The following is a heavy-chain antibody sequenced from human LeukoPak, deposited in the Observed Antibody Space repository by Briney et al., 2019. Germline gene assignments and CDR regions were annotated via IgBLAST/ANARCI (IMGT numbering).Heavy chain of an antibody. CDR3: AAIEMVDSRMDV. D-gene: IGHD2-8*01. Sequence: GGSLRLSCAASGFTFSSYWMHWVRQAPGKGLVWVSRINSDGSSTSYADSVKGRFTISRDNAKNTLYLQMNSLRAEDTAVYDCAAIEMVDSRMDVWGKGTTVTVSS. J-gene: IGHJ6*03. CDR1: GFTFSSYW. V-gene: IGHV3-74*01. CDR2: INSDGSST.